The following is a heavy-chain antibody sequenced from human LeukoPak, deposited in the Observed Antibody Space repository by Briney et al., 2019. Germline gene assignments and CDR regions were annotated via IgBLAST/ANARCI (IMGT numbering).Heavy chain of an antibody. CDR2: IYYSGST. J-gene: IGHJ4*02. V-gene: IGHV4-31*03. CDR1: GGSIGSGAYY. D-gene: IGHD5-24*01. Sequence: PSETLSLTCTVSGGSIGSGAYYWSWIRQHPGKGLEWIGYIYYSGSTYYNPSLKSRVTISVDASKNRFSLKLSSVTAADTAVYYCARDLGDGYLANDYWGQGTLVTVSS. CDR3: ARDLGDGYLANDY.